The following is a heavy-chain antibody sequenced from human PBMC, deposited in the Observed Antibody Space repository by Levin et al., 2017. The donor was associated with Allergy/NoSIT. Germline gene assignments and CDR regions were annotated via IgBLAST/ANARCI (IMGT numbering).Heavy chain of an antibody. CDR2: IGISSSYI. D-gene: IGHD7-27*01. CDR1: GFTFSTYS. J-gene: IGHJ3*02. CDR3: ASGGWGSTFDI. Sequence: GGSLRLSCAASGFTFSTYSMNWVRQAPGKGLEWVSSIGISSSYIHYADSLKGRFTVSRDNAKKSLYLLMNSLRVEDTAVYYCASGGWGSTFDIWGQGTTVTVSS. V-gene: IGHV3-21*01.